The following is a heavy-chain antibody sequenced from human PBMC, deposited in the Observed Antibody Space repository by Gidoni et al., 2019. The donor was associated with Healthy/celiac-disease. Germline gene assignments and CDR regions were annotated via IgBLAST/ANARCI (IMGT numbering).Heavy chain of an antibody. Sequence: EVQLVQSGAAVKQLGASLKISCQGSGYRFTSSWIAWVRQMPGKGLEWMGIIYPGDSDTRYSPSFQGQVTISADKSISTAYLQWSSLKASDTAMYYGARQYRGSTSCGKQCYYYGMDVWGQGTTVTVSS. CDR2: IYPGDSDT. D-gene: IGHD2-2*01. V-gene: IGHV5-51*01. J-gene: IGHJ6*02. CDR1: GYRFTSSW. CDR3: ARQYRGSTSCGKQCYYYGMDV.